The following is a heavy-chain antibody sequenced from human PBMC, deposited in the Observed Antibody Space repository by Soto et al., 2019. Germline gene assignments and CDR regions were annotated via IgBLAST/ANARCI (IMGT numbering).Heavy chain of an antibody. Sequence: QVQLVQSGAEVKKPGASVKVSCKASGYTFTSYGISWVRQAPGQGLEWMGWISAYNGNTNYAQKLQGRVTITTDTSTSTAYMELRSLRSDDTAVYYCARDLIGYCSGRSCYSGYWGQGTLVTVSS. J-gene: IGHJ4*02. CDR3: ARDLIGYCSGRSCYSGY. V-gene: IGHV1-18*01. CDR1: GYTFTSYG. CDR2: ISAYNGNT. D-gene: IGHD2-15*01.